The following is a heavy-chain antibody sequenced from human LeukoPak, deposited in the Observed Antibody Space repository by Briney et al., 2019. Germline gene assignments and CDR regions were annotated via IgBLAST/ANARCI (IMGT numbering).Heavy chain of an antibody. D-gene: IGHD3-22*01. Sequence: GGSLRLSCAASGFTFSSYSMNWVRQAPGKGLEWVSYISSSSSTIYYADSVKGRFTISRDNAKNSLYLQMNSLRAEDTAVYYCARDKHYYDSSGYYHWGQRTLVTVSS. J-gene: IGHJ5*02. CDR1: GFTFSSYS. CDR2: ISSSSSTI. CDR3: ARDKHYYDSSGYYH. V-gene: IGHV3-48*04.